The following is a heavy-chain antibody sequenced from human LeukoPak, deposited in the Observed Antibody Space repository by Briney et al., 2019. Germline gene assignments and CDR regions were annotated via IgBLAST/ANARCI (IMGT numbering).Heavy chain of an antibody. CDR1: GGSISSSSYY. CDR2: IYYSGST. J-gene: IGHJ4*02. Sequence: PSETLSLTCTVSGGSISSSSYYWGWIRQPPGKGLEWIGSIYYSGSTYYNPSLKSRVTISVDTSKNQFSLKLSSVTAADTAVYYCARRGSSGWELFDYWGQGTLVTVSS. CDR3: ARRGSSGWELFDY. V-gene: IGHV4-39*01. D-gene: IGHD6-19*01.